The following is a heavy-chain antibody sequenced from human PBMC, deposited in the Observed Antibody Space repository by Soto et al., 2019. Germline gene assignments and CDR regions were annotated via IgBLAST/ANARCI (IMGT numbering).Heavy chain of an antibody. CDR2: IWYDGSNK. V-gene: IGHV3-33*01. CDR3: AREGAAEVDAGAYYYYMDV. J-gene: IGHJ6*03. D-gene: IGHD6-13*01. CDR1: GFTFSSYG. Sequence: GGSLRLSCAASGFTFSSYGMHWVRQAPGKGLEWVAVIWYDGSNKYYADSVKGRFTISRDNSKNTLYLQMNSLRAEDTAVYYCAREGAAEVDAGAYYYYMDVWGKGTTVTVSS.